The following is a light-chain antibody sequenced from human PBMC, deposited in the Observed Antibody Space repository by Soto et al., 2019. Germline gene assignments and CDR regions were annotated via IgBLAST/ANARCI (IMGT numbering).Light chain of an antibody. J-gene: IGKJ4*01. CDR2: AAS. CDR1: QSISSY. Sequence: DIQMTQSPSSLSASVGDRVTITCRASQSISSYLNWYQQKPGKDPKLLIYAASSLQSGVPSRFSGSGSGTDFTLTISSLQPEDFATYYCQQSYSTLTFGGGTKVDIK. V-gene: IGKV1-39*01. CDR3: QQSYSTLT.